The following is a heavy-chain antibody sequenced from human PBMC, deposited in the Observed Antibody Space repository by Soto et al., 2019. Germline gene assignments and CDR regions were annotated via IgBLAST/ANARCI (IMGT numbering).Heavy chain of an antibody. CDR2: ISSSSSTI. V-gene: IGHV3-48*01. CDR3: ARHPERIAQIGWFDP. CDR1: GFTFSSYS. D-gene: IGHD6-13*01. Sequence: EVQLVESGGGLVQPGGSLRLSCAASGFTFSSYSMNWVRQAPGKGLEWVSYISSSSSTIYYAESVKGRLTISRDNAKNSLYLQMXXLRAEDTAVYYCARHPERIAQIGWFDPWGQGTLVTVSS. J-gene: IGHJ5*02.